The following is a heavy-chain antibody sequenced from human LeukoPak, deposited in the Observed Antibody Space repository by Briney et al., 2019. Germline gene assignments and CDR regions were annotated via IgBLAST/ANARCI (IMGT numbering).Heavy chain of an antibody. Sequence: GGSLRLSCAASGFTFSSYAMHWVRQVPGKGLEWVAVISYDGSNKYYADSVKGRFTVSRDNSKNTLYLQMNSLRADDTAVYYCAKGSYYYDTSGYFDSWGHGALVTVSS. CDR1: GFTFSSYA. D-gene: IGHD3-22*01. J-gene: IGHJ4*01. V-gene: IGHV3-30*04. CDR3: AKGSYYYDTSGYFDS. CDR2: ISYDGSNK.